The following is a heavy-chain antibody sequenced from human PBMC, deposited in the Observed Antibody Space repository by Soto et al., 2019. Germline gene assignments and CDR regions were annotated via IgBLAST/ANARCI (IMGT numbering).Heavy chain of an antibody. D-gene: IGHD4-17*01. V-gene: IGHV3-21*06. CDR1: GFTFRTYS. CDR3: TRERDNQNGDFSLAY. Sequence: GGSLRLSCAASGFTFRTYSLNWVRQAPGKGLEWVSSISPSSAYIFYADSVKGRFTISRDDPRSSLYLHMNSLRAEDTAVYYCTRERDNQNGDFSLAYWGRGTLVTVSS. J-gene: IGHJ4*02. CDR2: ISPSSAYI.